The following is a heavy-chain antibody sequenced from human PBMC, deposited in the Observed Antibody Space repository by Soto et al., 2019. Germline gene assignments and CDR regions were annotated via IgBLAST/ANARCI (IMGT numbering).Heavy chain of an antibody. V-gene: IGHV1-58*01. D-gene: IGHD6-19*01. Sequence: LVQSGPDVKKPGTSVKVSCKTSGFTFGSSAVQWVRQVRGQRLEWIGWIVVASGYSNVAQKFQDRVSLTRDLSTNTAFMELSSLTSGDSAMYYCAADVIGVAGDFDHWGQGTLVSVSS. J-gene: IGHJ4*02. CDR3: AADVIGVAGDFDH. CDR2: IVVASGYS. CDR1: GFTFGSSA.